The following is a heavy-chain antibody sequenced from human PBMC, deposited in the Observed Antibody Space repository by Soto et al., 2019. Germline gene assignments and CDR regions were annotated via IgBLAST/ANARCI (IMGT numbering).Heavy chain of an antibody. D-gene: IGHD3-16*01. CDR1: GFSFSLFW. Sequence: GGSLRLSCXASGFSFSLFWMSWVRQTPGKGLEWVANINEDGSEKFFADSVKGRFTISRDNAKNSLSLQMNSLTADDTAVYYCARTGWPQSSYYFDYWGQGTLVTVSS. V-gene: IGHV3-7*03. J-gene: IGHJ4*02. CDR2: INEDGSEK. CDR3: ARTGWPQSSYYFDY.